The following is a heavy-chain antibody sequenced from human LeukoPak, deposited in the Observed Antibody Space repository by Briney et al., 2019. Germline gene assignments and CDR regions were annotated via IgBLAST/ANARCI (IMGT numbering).Heavy chain of an antibody. CDR2: ISSSSSTI. V-gene: IGHV3-48*01. D-gene: IGHD3-10*01. Sequence: GGSLRLSCAASGFTFSSYSMNWVRQAPGKGLEWVSYISSSSSTIYYADSVKGRFTISRDNAKNSLYLQMNSLRAEDTAVYYCAKDLKGYGSGRNRVDYWGQGTLVTVSS. CDR1: GFTFSSYS. CDR3: AKDLKGYGSGRNRVDY. J-gene: IGHJ4*02.